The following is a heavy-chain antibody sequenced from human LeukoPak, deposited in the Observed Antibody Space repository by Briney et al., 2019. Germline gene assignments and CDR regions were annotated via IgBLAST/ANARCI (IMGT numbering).Heavy chain of an antibody. CDR2: IYYSGST. J-gene: IGHJ4*02. Sequence: SETLSLTCTVSGGSISSSSYYWGWIRQPPGKGLEWTGSIYYSGSTYYNPSLKSRVTISVDTSKNQFSLKLSSVTAADTAVYYCARGSATVVTPLFDYWGQGTLVTVSS. D-gene: IGHD4-23*01. V-gene: IGHV4-39*07. CDR1: GGSISSSSYY. CDR3: ARGSATVVTPLFDY.